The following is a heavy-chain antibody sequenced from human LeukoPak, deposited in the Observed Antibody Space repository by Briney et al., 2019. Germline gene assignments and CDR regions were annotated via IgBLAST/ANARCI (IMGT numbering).Heavy chain of an antibody. Sequence: GGSLRLSCAASGFTFSNAWMSWFRQAPGKGLEWVGFIRSKAYGGTTEYAASVKGRFTISRDDSKSIAYLQMNSLKTEDTAVYYCTRDVGTGGFTIFAGHYWGQGTLVTVSS. CDR3: TRDVGTGGFTIFAGHY. J-gene: IGHJ4*02. V-gene: IGHV3-49*03. CDR1: GFTFSNAW. D-gene: IGHD3-3*01. CDR2: IRSKAYGGTT.